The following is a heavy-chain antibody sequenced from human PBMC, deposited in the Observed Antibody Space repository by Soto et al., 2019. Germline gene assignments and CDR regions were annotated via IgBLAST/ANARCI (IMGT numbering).Heavy chain of an antibody. CDR3: AREYYGTTTWIDN. Sequence: QVHLVQSTPEVKSPGASVKVSCKTSGFTFTSYPFSWVRQAPGQGLEWMAWVNTYDGTTNIAQQCHDRITLTTDKSAARLFMELTRLTPNDTAVYYCAREYYGTTTWIDNWGQGTLVAVSS. D-gene: IGHD3-10*01. V-gene: IGHV1-18*04. CDR2: VNTYDGTT. CDR1: GFTFTSYP. J-gene: IGHJ4*02.